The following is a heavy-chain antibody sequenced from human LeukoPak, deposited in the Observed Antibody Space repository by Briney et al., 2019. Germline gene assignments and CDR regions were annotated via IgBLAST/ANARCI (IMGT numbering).Heavy chain of an antibody. Sequence: ASVKVSRKTSGYTFTAYYIHWMRQVPGQGLEWMGWINPISGDTGYAQKFLGRVTVTRDRSISAVYMEFSRLSSDDTAVYYCARYDLIGRYYFDYWGQGTLVTVSS. D-gene: IGHD5-12*01. CDR2: INPISGDT. J-gene: IGHJ4*02. CDR3: ARYDLIGRYYFDY. V-gene: IGHV1-2*02. CDR1: GYTFTAYY.